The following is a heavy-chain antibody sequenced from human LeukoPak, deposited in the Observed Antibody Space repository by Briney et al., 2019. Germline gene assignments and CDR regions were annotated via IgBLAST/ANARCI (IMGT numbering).Heavy chain of an antibody. CDR1: GGXISSYY. D-gene: IGHD1-26*01. CDR2: ISNIGST. CDR3: AATDPYYYFHR. V-gene: IGHV4-59*08. Sequence: PSETLSLTCNVSGGXISSYYWSWIRQSPGKRLECIGYISNIGSTKYNPSLNSRVTISLDTSKNQFSLKLSSVTAADTAVYHCAATDPYYYFHRWGRGTLVTVSS. J-gene: IGHJ2*01.